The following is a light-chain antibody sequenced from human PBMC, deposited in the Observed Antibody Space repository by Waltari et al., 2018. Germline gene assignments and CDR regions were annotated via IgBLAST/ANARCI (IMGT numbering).Light chain of an antibody. J-gene: IGLJ2*01. CDR2: DVS. Sequence: QSALTQPASVSGSPGQSITISCTVTSSDVGSYNYVSWYQHHPGKAPKLMIYDVSYRPSGVCNRFSGSKSGNTASLTISGLQAEDEADYYCSSYITTNTLELFGGGTSLTVL. CDR3: SSYITTNTLEL. CDR1: SSDVGSYNY. V-gene: IGLV2-14*03.